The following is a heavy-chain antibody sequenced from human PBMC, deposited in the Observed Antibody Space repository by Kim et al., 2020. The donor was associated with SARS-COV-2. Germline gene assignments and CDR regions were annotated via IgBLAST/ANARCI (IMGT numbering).Heavy chain of an antibody. D-gene: IGHD7-27*01. J-gene: IGHJ6*02. CDR3: ARDLTGVLGYGMDV. V-gene: IGHV3-33*01. Sequence: AASVKGRFTISRDNSKNTLYLQMNSLRAEDTAVYYCARDLTGVLGYGMDVWGQGTTVTVSS.